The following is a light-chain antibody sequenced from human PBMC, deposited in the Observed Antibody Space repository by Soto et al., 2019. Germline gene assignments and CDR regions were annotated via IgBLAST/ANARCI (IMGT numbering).Light chain of an antibody. CDR1: SSNIGAGYN. CDR2: GNS. V-gene: IGLV1-40*01. J-gene: IGLJ3*02. Sequence: QSVLTQPPSVSWAPGQRVTISCTGSSSNIGAGYNVHWYQQLPGTAPKPLIYGNSNRPSGVPDRFSGSKSGTSASLAITGLQAEDEADYYCQSYDSSLSGWVFGGGTKLTVL. CDR3: QSYDSSLSGWV.